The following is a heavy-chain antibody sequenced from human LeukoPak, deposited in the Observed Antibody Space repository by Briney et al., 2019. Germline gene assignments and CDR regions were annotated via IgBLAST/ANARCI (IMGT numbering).Heavy chain of an antibody. D-gene: IGHD6-19*01. CDR3: ASLSVAVAGYYFDY. Sequence: PSETLSLTCTVSGGSISSYYWSWIRHPPGKGLEWFGYIYYSGSTNYNPSLKSRVTISVDTSKNQFSLKLSSVTAADTAVYYCASLSVAVAGYYFDYWGQGTLVTVSS. CDR1: GGSISSYY. V-gene: IGHV4-59*01. J-gene: IGHJ4*02. CDR2: IYYSGST.